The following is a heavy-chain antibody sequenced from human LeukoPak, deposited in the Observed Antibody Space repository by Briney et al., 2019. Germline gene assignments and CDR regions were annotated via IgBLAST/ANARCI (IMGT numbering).Heavy chain of an antibody. J-gene: IGHJ4*02. Sequence: GASVKVSCKASGYTFSNFGISWVRQAPGQGLGWMGWISGNNDNPNYGQNFQGRFTVTSDSSTSTAYMELRNLRSDDTAVYYCARDGTSTDDYWGQGTLVTVSS. CDR3: ARDGTSTDDY. D-gene: IGHD2-2*01. CDR1: GYTFSNFG. CDR2: ISGNNDNP. V-gene: IGHV1-18*01.